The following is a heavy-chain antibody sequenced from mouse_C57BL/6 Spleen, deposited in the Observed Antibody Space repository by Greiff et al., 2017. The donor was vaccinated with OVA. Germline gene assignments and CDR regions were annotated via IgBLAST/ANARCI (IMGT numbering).Heavy chain of an antibody. V-gene: IGHV1-69*01. Sequence: VQLQQPGAELVMPGASVKLSCKASGYTFTSYWMHWVKQRPGQGLEWIGEIDPSDSYTNYNQKFKGKSTLTVDKSSSTAYMQLSSLTSEDSAVYYCARRFLLLRFGWYFDVWGTGTTVTVSS. CDR3: ARRFLLLRFGWYFDV. CDR2: IDPSDSYT. CDR1: GYTFTSYW. D-gene: IGHD1-1*01. J-gene: IGHJ1*03.